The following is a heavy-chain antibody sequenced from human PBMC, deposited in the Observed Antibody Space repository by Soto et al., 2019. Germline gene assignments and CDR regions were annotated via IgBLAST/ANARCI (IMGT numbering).Heavy chain of an antibody. Sequence: ASVKVSCKASGYTLTDYFLHWVRQAPGQGLEWMGIINPSGGSTSYAQKFQGRVTMTRDTSTSTVYMELSSLRSEDTAVYYCARLGGSIEARPLIPYYYYGMDVCGQGTTVPVYS. CDR2: INPSGGST. V-gene: IGHV1-46*01. CDR1: GYTLTDYF. CDR3: ARLGGSIEARPLIPYYYYGMDV. D-gene: IGHD6-6*01. J-gene: IGHJ6*02.